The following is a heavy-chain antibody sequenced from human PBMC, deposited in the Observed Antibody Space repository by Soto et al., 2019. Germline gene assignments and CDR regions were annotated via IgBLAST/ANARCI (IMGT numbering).Heavy chain of an antibody. V-gene: IGHV1-46*01. CDR2: INPSGGSI. J-gene: IGHJ3*02. D-gene: IGHD6-13*01. CDR3: ARVKKAAGPKDAFDI. Sequence: ASVKVSCKTSGYTFISYYIHWMRQAPVQGLEWMGMINPSGGSISSAQKFQARLTMTRDTSTSTVYMELSSLRSEDTAVYYCARVKKAAGPKDAFDIWGQGTMVTVSS. CDR1: GYTFISYY.